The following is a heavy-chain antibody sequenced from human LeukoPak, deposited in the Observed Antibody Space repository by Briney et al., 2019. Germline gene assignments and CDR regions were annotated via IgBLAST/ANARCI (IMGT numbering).Heavy chain of an antibody. V-gene: IGHV3-23*01. Sequence: GSMTLSCAAYGFTFSSHAMSWVSQAPEKGLEWVAEISGSGGTTYYADSAKGRFTISRDNSKNTLYLQMNSLRVEDTAVYYCAKDPILSHWFDPWGRATQLTVSS. CDR1: GFTFSSHA. CDR2: ISGSGGTT. CDR3: AKDPILSHWFDP. J-gene: IGHJ5*02.